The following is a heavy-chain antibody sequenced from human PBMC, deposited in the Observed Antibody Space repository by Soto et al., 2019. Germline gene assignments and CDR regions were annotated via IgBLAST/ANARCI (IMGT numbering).Heavy chain of an antibody. CDR3: AKTHTRPNWFDP. J-gene: IGHJ5*02. D-gene: IGHD3-3*01. V-gene: IGHV3-23*01. CDR2: ISGSGGST. CDR1: GFTFSSYA. Sequence: VQLLESGGGLVQPGGSLRLSCAASGFTFSSYAMSWVRQAPGKGLEWVSAISGSGGSTYYADSVKGRFTISRDNSKNTLYLQMNSLRAKDTAVYYCAKTHTRPNWFDPWGQGTLVTVSS.